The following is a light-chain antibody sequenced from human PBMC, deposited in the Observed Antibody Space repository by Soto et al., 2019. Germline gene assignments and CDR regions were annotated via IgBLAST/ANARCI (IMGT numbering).Light chain of an antibody. CDR1: QTIGRY. V-gene: IGKV1-27*01. CDR2: TAS. CDR3: QQYDNYDIT. J-gene: IGKJ5*01. Sequence: TRFPPHLTPSIGSRFTITCRASQTIGRYLDWYQQKPGRVPKLLIYTASTLQSGVPSRFSGSGSGTDFTLTISSLQPEDIATYYCQQYDNYDITFGQGTRLEIK.